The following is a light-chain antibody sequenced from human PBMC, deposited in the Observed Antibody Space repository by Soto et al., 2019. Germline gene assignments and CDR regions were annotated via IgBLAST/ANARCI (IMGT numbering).Light chain of an antibody. J-gene: IGLJ2*01. CDR3: SAYAGSNDFVV. CDR1: SSDVGNYNY. Sequence: QSALTQHPSASGSPGQSVTISCTGTSSDVGNYNYVSWYRQHPGKAPKLVIYEFNKRPSGVPDRFSGSKSDNTASLTVSGLQAEDEADYFCSAYAGSNDFVVFGGGTKLTVL. V-gene: IGLV2-8*01. CDR2: EFN.